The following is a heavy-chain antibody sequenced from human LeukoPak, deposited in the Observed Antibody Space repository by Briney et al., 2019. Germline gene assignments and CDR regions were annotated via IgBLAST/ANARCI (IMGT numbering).Heavy chain of an antibody. CDR1: GFTFSEYW. Sequence: GALRLSCAASGFTFSEYWMSWVGQARGKGVEWVANMKHDGSEKYYVVSVKGRFTISRDNAKNSLFLQMNSLRAEDTALYYCAREGESSGYYSDYWGQGTLVTVSS. CDR2: MKHDGSEK. J-gene: IGHJ4*02. D-gene: IGHD3-22*01. CDR3: AREGESSGYYSDY. V-gene: IGHV3-7*01.